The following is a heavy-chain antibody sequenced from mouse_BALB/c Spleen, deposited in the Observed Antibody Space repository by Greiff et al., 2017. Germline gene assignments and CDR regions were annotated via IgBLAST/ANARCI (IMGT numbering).Heavy chain of an antibody. CDR2: IDPETGGT. Sequence: LQESGAELVRPGASVTLSCKASGYTFTDYEMHWVKQTPVHGLEWIGAIDPETGGTAYNQKFKGKATLTADKSSSTAYMELRSLTSEDSAVYYCTRVMVAYWGQGTLVTVSA. J-gene: IGHJ3*01. CDR3: TRVMVAY. CDR1: GYTFTDYE. V-gene: IGHV1-15*01.